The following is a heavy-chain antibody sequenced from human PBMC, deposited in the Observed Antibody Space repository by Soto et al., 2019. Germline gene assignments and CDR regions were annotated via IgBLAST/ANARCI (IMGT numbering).Heavy chain of an antibody. CDR3: ARLTLAQDSSGYHIFDY. CDR1: GGTFSSYT. CDR2: IIPILGIA. J-gene: IGHJ4*02. Sequence: SVKVSCKASGGTFSSYTISWVRQAPGQGLEWMGRIIPILGIANYAQKFQGRVTITADKSTSTAYMEWSSLKASDSAMYYCARLTLAQDSSGYHIFDYWGLGTLVTVSS. V-gene: IGHV1-69*02. D-gene: IGHD3-22*01.